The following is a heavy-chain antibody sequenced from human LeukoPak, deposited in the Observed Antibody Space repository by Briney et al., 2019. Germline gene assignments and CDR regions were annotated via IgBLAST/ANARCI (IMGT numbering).Heavy chain of an antibody. CDR3: ARDAASGGYHY. CDR1: GFTSSSYS. V-gene: IGHV3-21*01. CDR2: ISSSSSYI. J-gene: IGHJ4*02. D-gene: IGHD2-15*01. Sequence: GGSLRLSCAASGFTSSSYSMSWVRQAPGKGLEWVSSISSSSSYIYYADSVKGRFTISRDNAKSSLYLQMNSLRAEDTAVYYCARDAASGGYHYWGQGTLVTVSS.